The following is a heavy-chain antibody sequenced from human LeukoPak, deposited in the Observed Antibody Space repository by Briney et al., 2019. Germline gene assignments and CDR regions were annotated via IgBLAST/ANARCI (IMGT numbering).Heavy chain of an antibody. Sequence: GGSLRLSCAASGFTFSSYGMHWVRQAPGKGLEWVAVISYDGSNKYYADSVKGRFTISRDNSKNTLYLQMNSLRAEDTAVYYCARGTNMVRGVRPFDPWGQGTLVTVSS. V-gene: IGHV3-30*03. CDR1: GFTFSSYG. CDR2: ISYDGSNK. CDR3: ARGTNMVRGVRPFDP. D-gene: IGHD3-10*01. J-gene: IGHJ5*02.